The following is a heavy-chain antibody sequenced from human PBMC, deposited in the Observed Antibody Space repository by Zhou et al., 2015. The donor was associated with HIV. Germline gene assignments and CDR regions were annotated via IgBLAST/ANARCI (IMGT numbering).Heavy chain of an antibody. D-gene: IGHD5-24*01. CDR1: GYTFNAHY. CDR3: ARPNHRDGYNSYYYYGMDV. J-gene: IGHJ6*02. Sequence: QVQLVQSGAEVKRPGASMKVSCKASGYTFNAHYLHWVRQAPGQGLEWMGWIDPSTGGTNYAQKFQGRVTMTTNTSITTASMELRSLTSGDTAVYYCARPNHRDGYNSYYYYGMDVWGQGTTVTVSS. V-gene: IGHV1-2*02. CDR2: IDPSTGGT.